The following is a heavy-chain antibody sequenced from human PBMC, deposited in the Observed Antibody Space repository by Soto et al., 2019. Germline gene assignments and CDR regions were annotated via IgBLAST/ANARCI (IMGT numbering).Heavy chain of an antibody. D-gene: IGHD6-19*01. CDR3: ARRPRVAMAGSFSYYYGMDV. V-gene: IGHV4-39*01. CDR2: IYSLGNT. Sequence: SETLSLTCTVSGGSISSSSYYWGWIRQPPGQGLEWLGTIYSLGNTYYNPSLKSRVTISVDKSKSQLFLKLSSVTAPDTAVYYCARRPRVAMAGSFSYYYGMDVWGQGTTVTVSS. CDR1: GGSISSSSYY. J-gene: IGHJ6*02.